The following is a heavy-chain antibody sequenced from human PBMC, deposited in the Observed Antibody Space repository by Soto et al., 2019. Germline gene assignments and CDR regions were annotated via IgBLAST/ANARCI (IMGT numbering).Heavy chain of an antibody. CDR3: ARESGGATATLDYYYFYMDV. CDR1: GDSFNDYY. CDR2: INPNGGVT. Sequence: QVQLVQSGAEVRKPGASVTVSCRSSGDSFNDYYIHWVRQAPGQGFAWMGWINPNGGVTKYAQKFQGGVSMTRDTSIRTVYMQLSRLRSDDTAVYYCARESGGATATLDYYYFYMDVWGTGTTVTVSS. D-gene: IGHD5-12*01. V-gene: IGHV1-2*02. J-gene: IGHJ6*03.